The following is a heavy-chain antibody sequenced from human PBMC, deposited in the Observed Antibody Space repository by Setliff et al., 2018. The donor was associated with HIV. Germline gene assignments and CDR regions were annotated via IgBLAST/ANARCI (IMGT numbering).Heavy chain of an antibody. CDR1: GFSLSTRGVG. CDR2: IYWDDDK. J-gene: IGHJ4*02. CDR3: ARTYGSASKLDY. D-gene: IGHD3-10*01. Sequence: SGPTLVNPTQTLTLTCTFSGFSLSTRGVGVGWIRQSPRKALEWLALIYWDDDKRYSPSLKSRLTLTKDTSKNQVFLTMTNMDPVDTATYYCARTYGSASKLDYWGPGTLVTVSS. V-gene: IGHV2-5*02.